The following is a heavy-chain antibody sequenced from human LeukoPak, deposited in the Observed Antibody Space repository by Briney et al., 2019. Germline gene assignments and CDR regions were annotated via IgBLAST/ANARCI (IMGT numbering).Heavy chain of an antibody. CDR2: FDPEDGET. D-gene: IGHD6-13*01. V-gene: IGHV1-24*01. CDR3: ATDGKVGIAAAGTGLYYGMDV. J-gene: IGHJ6*04. CDR1: GYTLTELS. Sequence: RASGKVSCKVSGYTLTELSMPWVRQARGPGQEWKGGFDPEDGETIYEQKFQGRVTMTEDTSTDTAYMELSSLRSEDTAVYYCATDGKVGIAAAGTGLYYGMDVWGKGTTVTVSS.